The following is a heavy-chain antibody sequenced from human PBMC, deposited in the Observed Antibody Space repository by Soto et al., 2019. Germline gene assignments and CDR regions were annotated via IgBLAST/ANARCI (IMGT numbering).Heavy chain of an antibody. CDR2: ISWNSGSI. CDR3: AKGWGYGLREYLQH. Sequence: EVPLVESGGGLVQPGRSLRLSCAVSGFTFDDYAMHWVRQAPGKGLEWVSGISWNSGSIGYTDTVKGRFTISRDSAKNPLYRQMNSLRADDTALYYCAKGWGYGLREYLQHWGQGTLVTVSS. V-gene: IGHV3-9*01. CDR1: GFTFDDYA. D-gene: IGHD5-12*01. J-gene: IGHJ1*01.